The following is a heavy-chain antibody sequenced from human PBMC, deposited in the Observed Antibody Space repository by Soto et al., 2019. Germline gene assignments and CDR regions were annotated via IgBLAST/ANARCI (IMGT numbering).Heavy chain of an antibody. CDR1: GGSISSGDYY. V-gene: IGHV4-30-4*01. Sequence: QVQLQESGPGLVKPSQTLSLTCTVSGGSISSGDYYWSWIRQPPGKGLEWIGYIYYSGSTYYNPSLKSRVTISVDTSKNQFSLKLSSVTAADTAVYYCARVSAEVGSSWYETGNWFDPWGQGTLVTVSS. CDR2: IYYSGST. D-gene: IGHD6-13*01. CDR3: ARVSAEVGSSWYETGNWFDP. J-gene: IGHJ5*02.